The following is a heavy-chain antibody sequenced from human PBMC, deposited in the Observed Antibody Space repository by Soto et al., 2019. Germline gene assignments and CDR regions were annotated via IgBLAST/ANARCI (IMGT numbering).Heavy chain of an antibody. V-gene: IGHV1-18*01. J-gene: IGHJ4*02. CDR1: GYTFTNHG. CDR3: ARRWVSSSWYLDY. CDR2: ISGNDGNT. D-gene: IGHD6-13*01. Sequence: QVQLVQSGAEVKNPGASVKVSCKASGYTFTNHGISWVRQAPGQGLEWMGWISGNDGNTKYAQKLQGRVTMTIDKSPPSAYMELRSLRSDDTAVYYCARRWVSSSWYLDYWGQGTLVTVSS.